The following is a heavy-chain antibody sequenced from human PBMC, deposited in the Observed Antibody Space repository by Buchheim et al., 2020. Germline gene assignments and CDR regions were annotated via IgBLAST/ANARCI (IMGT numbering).Heavy chain of an antibody. CDR1: GFTFSDYY. CDR2: ISGDTSYT. CDR3: ARVDSNGNIDY. J-gene: IGHJ4*02. V-gene: IGHV3-11*06. D-gene: IGHD5-18*01. Sequence: QVQLVESGGGLVKPGGSLRLSCAASGFTFSDYYMSWIRQAPGKGLEWVSYISGDTSYTYYVDSVRGLFTISRDNAKTPLYLQMNSLRVEDTAVFYCARVDSNGNIDYWGQGTL.